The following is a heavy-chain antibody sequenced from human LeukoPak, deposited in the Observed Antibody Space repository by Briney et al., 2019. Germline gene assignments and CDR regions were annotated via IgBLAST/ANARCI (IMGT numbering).Heavy chain of an antibody. V-gene: IGHV4-61*02. CDR3: ATEYWYFDL. CDR1: GGSISSNSYY. Sequence: SETLSLTCTVSGGSISSNSYYWSWIRQPAGKGLEWIGRIYTSGSTNYNPSLKSRVTISVDTSKNQFSLKLSSVTAADTAVYYCATEYWYFDLWGRGTLVTVSS. CDR2: IYTSGST. J-gene: IGHJ2*01.